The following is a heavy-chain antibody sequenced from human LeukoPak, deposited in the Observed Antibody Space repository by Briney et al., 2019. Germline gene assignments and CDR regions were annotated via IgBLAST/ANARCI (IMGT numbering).Heavy chain of an antibody. Sequence: GGSLRLSCAASGFTVSSNYMSWVRQAPGKGLEWVAVISYDGSNKYYADSVKGRFTISRDNSKNTLYLQMNSLRAEDTAVYYCAKDGIGGYSYGSYFDYWGQGTLVTVSS. CDR1: GFTVSSNY. J-gene: IGHJ4*02. CDR2: ISYDGSNK. V-gene: IGHV3-30*18. D-gene: IGHD5-18*01. CDR3: AKDGIGGYSYGSYFDY.